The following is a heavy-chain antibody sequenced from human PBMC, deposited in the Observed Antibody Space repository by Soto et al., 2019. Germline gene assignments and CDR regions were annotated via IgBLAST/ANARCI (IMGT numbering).Heavy chain of an antibody. CDR2: ISAYNGNT. D-gene: IGHD2-21*02. J-gene: IGHJ5*02. CDR3: ARTSAYCGGDCYQMVRFVP. V-gene: IGHV1-18*01. CDR1: GYTFTSYG. Sequence: ASVKVSCKASGYTFTSYGISWVRQAPGQGLKWMGWISAYNGNTNYAQKLQGRVTMTTDTSTSTAYMELRSLRSDDTAVYYCARTSAYCGGDCYQMVRFVPWGQGTLVTVVS.